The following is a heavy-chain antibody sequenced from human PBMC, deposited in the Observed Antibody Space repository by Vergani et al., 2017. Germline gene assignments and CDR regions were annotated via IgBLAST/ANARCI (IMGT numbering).Heavy chain of an antibody. V-gene: IGHV3-33*01. CDR1: GFTFSSYG. Sequence: QVQLVESGGGVVQPGRSLRLSCAASGFTFSSYGMHWVRQAPGKGLEWVAVIWYDGSNKYYADSVKGRFTISRDNSKNTLYLQMNSLRAEDTAVYYCARGPGGGCDMPREIWGQGTLVTVSS. D-gene: IGHD2-21*01. CDR3: ARGPGGGCDMPREI. CDR2: IWYDGSNK. J-gene: IGHJ4*02.